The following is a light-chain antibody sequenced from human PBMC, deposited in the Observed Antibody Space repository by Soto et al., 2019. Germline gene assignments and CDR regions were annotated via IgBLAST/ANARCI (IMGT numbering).Light chain of an antibody. Sequence: QSVLTQPASVSGSPGQSITMSCTGTSSDVGYYNYVSWYQLHPGKAPKLMIYDVSNRLSGISNRFSGSKSGNAASLTISGLQAEDEADYYCSSYKGSNTYVFGTGTKVTVL. CDR1: SSDVGYYNY. J-gene: IGLJ1*01. V-gene: IGLV2-14*03. CDR3: SSYKGSNTYV. CDR2: DVS.